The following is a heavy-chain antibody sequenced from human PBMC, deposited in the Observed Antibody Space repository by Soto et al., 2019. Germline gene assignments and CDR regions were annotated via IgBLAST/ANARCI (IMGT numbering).Heavy chain of an antibody. J-gene: IGHJ3*02. V-gene: IGHV3-21*01. Sequence: GSLRLSCAASGFTFSSYSMNWVRQAPGKGLEWVSSISSSSSYIYYADSVKGRFTISRDNAKNSLYLQMNSLRAEDTAVYYCASRGARYSSSWYEFLDAFDIWGQGTMVTVSS. CDR2: ISSSSSYI. CDR3: ASRGARYSSSWYEFLDAFDI. D-gene: IGHD6-13*01. CDR1: GFTFSSYS.